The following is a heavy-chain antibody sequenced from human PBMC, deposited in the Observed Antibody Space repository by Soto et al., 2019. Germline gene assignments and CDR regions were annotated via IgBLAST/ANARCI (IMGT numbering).Heavy chain of an antibody. V-gene: IGHV4-61*01. J-gene: IGHJ4*02. Sequence: QVQLQESGPGLVKPSETLSLTCTVSGGSVSSGSYYWTWMRQPPGKGLEWIGYINYSGSTSYNPSLKGRVATSVDTSKKQFSLKVSSVTAADTAVYYCARDGDTSGYYYFDYWGQGTMVTVSS. CDR1: GGSVSSGSYY. CDR2: INYSGST. D-gene: IGHD3-22*01. CDR3: ARDGDTSGYYYFDY.